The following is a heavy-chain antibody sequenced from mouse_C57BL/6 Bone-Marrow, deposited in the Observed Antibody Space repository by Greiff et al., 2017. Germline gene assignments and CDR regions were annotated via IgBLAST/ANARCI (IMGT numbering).Heavy chain of an antibody. V-gene: IGHV1-55*01. Sequence: VQLQQPGAELVKPGASVTLSCKASGYTFTSYWITWVKQRPGQGLEWLGDIYPGSGSTYYNETFKSKATLTVDPSSSTAYMPLSRLTSEDSAVYCCARGLPFDYWGQGTTLTVAS. J-gene: IGHJ2*01. CDR3: ARGLPFDY. CDR1: GYTFTSYW. CDR2: IYPGSGST. D-gene: IGHD2-2*01.